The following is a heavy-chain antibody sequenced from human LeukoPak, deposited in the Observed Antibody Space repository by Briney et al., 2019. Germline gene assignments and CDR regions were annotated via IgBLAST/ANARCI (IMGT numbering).Heavy chain of an antibody. D-gene: IGHD1-1*01. J-gene: IGHJ4*02. V-gene: IGHV3-30*18. CDR1: GFTFSNYG. Sequence: GGSLRLSCAASGFTFSNYGMHWVRQAPGKGLEWMAVMSHDGNNKNYADSVKGRFTISRDNSKNTLFLQMNSLRAEDTAVYYCAKGEGTTGTATPDYWGQGTLLTVSS. CDR3: AKGEGTTGTATPDY. CDR2: MSHDGNNK.